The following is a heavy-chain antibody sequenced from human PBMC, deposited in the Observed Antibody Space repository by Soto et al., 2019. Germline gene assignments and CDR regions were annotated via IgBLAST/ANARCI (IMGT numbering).Heavy chain of an antibody. J-gene: IGHJ4*02. CDR3: CRVLTGYSYGYGYYFDY. V-gene: IGHV3-23*01. CDR2: ISGSGGST. Sequence: GESLKISCAASGFTFSSYAMSWVRQAPGKGLEWVSAISGSGGSTYYADSVKGRFTISRDNSKNTLYLQMNSLRAEDTAVYYCCRVLTGYSYGYGYYFDYWGQGTLVTVSS. CDR1: GFTFSSYA. D-gene: IGHD5-18*01.